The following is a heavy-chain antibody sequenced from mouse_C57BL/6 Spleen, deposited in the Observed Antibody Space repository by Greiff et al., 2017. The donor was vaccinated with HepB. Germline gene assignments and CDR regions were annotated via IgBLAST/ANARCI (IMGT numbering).Heavy chain of an antibody. CDR3: ARGAVVARDYYAMDY. D-gene: IGHD1-1*01. CDR2: IYPSDSET. J-gene: IGHJ4*01. CDR1: GYTFTSYW. V-gene: IGHV1-61*01. Sequence: VQLQQPGAELVRPGSSVKLSCKASGYTFTSYWMDWVKQRPGQGLEWIGNIYPSDSETHYNQKFKDKATLTVDKSSSTAYMQLSSLTSEDSAVYYCARGAVVARDYYAMDYWGQGTSVTVSS.